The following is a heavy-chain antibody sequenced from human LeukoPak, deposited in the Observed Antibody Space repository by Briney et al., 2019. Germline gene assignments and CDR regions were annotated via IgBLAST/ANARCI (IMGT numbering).Heavy chain of an antibody. D-gene: IGHD3-10*01. CDR1: GFTFSSYG. CDR2: ISYDGSNK. CDR3: AKDGYYGSGY. V-gene: IGHV3-30*18. J-gene: IGHJ4*02. Sequence: AGGSLRLSCAASGFTFSSYGMHWVRQAPGKGLEWVAVISYDGSNKYYADSVKGRFTISRDNSKNTLYLQMNSLRAEDTGVYYCAKDGYYGSGYWGQGTLVTVSS.